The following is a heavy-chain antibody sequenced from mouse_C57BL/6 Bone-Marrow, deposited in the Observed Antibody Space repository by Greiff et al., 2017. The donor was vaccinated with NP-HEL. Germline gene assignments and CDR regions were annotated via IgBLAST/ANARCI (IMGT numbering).Heavy chain of an antibody. V-gene: IGHV1-82*01. Sequence: QVQLQQSGPELVKPGASVKISCKASGYAFSSSWMNWVKQRPGKGLEWIGRIYPGDGDTNYNGKFKGKATLTADESSSTAYMQLSSLTSEDSAVYFCARGYYKYFDYWGQGTTLTVSS. CDR3: ARGYYKYFDY. CDR2: IYPGDGDT. J-gene: IGHJ2*01. CDR1: GYAFSSSW. D-gene: IGHD2-12*01.